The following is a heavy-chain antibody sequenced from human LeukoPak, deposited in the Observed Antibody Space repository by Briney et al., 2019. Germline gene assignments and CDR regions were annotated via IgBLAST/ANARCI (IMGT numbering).Heavy chain of an antibody. V-gene: IGHV1-8*01. D-gene: IGHD3-3*01. Sequence: ASVKVSCKASGYTFTSYDINWVRQATGQGLEWMGWMNPNSGNTGYAQKFQGRVTMTRNTSISTAYMELSSLRSEDTAVYYCARGGYDFWSGLNWFDPWGQGTLVTVSS. CDR1: GYTFTSYD. CDR2: MNPNSGNT. CDR3: ARGGYDFWSGLNWFDP. J-gene: IGHJ5*02.